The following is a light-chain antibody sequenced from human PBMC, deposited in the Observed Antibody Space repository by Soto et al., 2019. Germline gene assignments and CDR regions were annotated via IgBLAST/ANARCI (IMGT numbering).Light chain of an antibody. CDR1: SSNIGSHN. CDR2: KNN. Sequence: QSVLTQPPSASGTPGQRVSISCSGGSSNIGSHNVYWYQQLPGTAPKLLIFKNNQRPSEVPDRFSGSKSGTSASLAISGLRSEDEADYYCAAWDDSLSGRVFGTGTKLTVL. CDR3: AAWDDSLSGRV. J-gene: IGLJ1*01. V-gene: IGLV1-47*01.